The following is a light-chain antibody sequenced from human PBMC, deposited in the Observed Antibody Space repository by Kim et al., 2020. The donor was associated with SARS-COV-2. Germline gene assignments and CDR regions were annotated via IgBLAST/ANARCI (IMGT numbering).Light chain of an antibody. Sequence: SLSPAERAHRSCRASQSISSSLAWYQQKPGQAPRVLIYGASARATGIPARFSGSGSGTEFTLTISNLQSEDFAVYYCQQYAYWRAFGQGTRLEIK. J-gene: IGKJ5*01. CDR3: QQYAYWRA. V-gene: IGKV3-15*01. CDR1: QSISSS. CDR2: GAS.